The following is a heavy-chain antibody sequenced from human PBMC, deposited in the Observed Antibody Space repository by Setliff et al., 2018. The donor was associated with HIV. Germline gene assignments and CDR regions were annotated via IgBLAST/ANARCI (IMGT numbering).Heavy chain of an antibody. J-gene: IGHJ4*02. V-gene: IGHV4-34*01. D-gene: IGHD1-26*01. CDR1: GGSFSGYY. CDR3: ARSRLRWEIDF. CDR2: IDHTGRI. Sequence: SETLSLTCAVYGGSFSGYYWNWIRQAPRKGLEWIGEIDHTGRINYNPSLKSRVTMSVDTSKNQFSLKLESVTAADRGVYYCARSRLRWEIDFWGQGKLVTVS.